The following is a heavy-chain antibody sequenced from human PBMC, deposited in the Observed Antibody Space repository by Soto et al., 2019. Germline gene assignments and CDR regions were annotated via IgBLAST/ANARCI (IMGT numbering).Heavy chain of an antibody. CDR1: GNSFIKYW. J-gene: IGHJ4*02. V-gene: IGHV5-51*01. Sequence: GESLKISCKGSGNSFIKYWIAWVRQMPGKGLEWMGVIYPGGSDIRYSLSFQGQVTISADNSINTAYLQWSSLKASDTAMYYCARHEVVFGLWAYWGPGTLVTVSS. D-gene: IGHD5-18*01. CDR3: ARHEVVFGLWAY. CDR2: IYPGGSDI.